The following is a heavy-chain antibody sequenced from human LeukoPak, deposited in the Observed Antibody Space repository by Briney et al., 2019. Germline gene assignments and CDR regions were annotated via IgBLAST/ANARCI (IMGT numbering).Heavy chain of an antibody. V-gene: IGHV1-8*01. CDR1: GYTFTSYD. D-gene: IGHD3-10*01. J-gene: IGHJ4*02. Sequence: ASVKVSCKASGYTFTSYDINWVRQATGQGLEWMGWMNPNSGNTGYAQKFQGRVTMTRSTSISTAYMELSSLRSEDTAVYYCARGLGLVRGVIITSFDYWGQGTLVTVSS. CDR2: MNPNSGNT. CDR3: ARGLGLVRGVIITSFDY.